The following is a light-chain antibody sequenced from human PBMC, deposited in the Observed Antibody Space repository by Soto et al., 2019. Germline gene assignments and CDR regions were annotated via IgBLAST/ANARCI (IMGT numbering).Light chain of an antibody. CDR3: QHYTNWGRT. J-gene: IGKJ1*01. CDR1: QSIGSN. CDR2: DAS. V-gene: IGKV3-15*01. Sequence: EIVMTQSPATLSVSPGERATLSCRASQSIGSNLAWYQQRPGQAPRLLIYDASTRATGIPARFSGSGSGTEFAVATSSLQSGDFAIYYCQHYTNWGRTLGHGAKVDIK.